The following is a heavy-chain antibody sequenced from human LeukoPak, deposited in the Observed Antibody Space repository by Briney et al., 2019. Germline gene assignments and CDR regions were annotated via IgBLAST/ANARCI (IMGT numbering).Heavy chain of an antibody. CDR1: GYTFTGHY. Sequence: ASVKVSSKASGYTFTGHYMHWVRQAPGQGLEWMGIINPSGGSTSYAQKFQGRVTMTRDMSTSTVYMELSSLRSEDTAVYYCARDRGGTLDVWGKGTTVTVSS. CDR2: INPSGGST. J-gene: IGHJ6*04. D-gene: IGHD4-23*01. V-gene: IGHV1-46*01. CDR3: ARDRGGTLDV.